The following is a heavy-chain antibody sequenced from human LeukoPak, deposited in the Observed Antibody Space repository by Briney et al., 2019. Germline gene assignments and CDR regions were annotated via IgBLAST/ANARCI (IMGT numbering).Heavy chain of an antibody. Sequence: SGGSLSFSCAASGFTFSSYSMNWVRQAPGKGLEWVSSISSSSSYIYCADSVKGRFTISRDNAKNSLYLQMNSLRAEDTAVYYCARLGYCSGGSRYENQHYYYGMDVWGQGTTVTVSS. CDR1: GFTFSSYS. V-gene: IGHV3-21*01. CDR3: ARLGYCSGGSRYENQHYYYGMDV. J-gene: IGHJ6*02. D-gene: IGHD2-15*01. CDR2: ISSSSSYI.